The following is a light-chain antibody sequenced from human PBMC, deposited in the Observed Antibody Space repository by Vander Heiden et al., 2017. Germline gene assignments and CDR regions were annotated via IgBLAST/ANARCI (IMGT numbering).Light chain of an antibody. CDR2: SNN. CDR3: AAWDDSLNGWV. V-gene: IGLV1-44*01. J-gene: IGLJ3*02. CDR1: SSNIGSNT. Sequence: QSVLTQPPSASGTPGRRVTISCSGSSSNIGSNTVNWYQQLPGTAPKLLIYSNNQRPSGVPDRFFGSKSGTSASLAISGLQSEDEADYYCAAWDDSLNGWVFGGGTKLTVL.